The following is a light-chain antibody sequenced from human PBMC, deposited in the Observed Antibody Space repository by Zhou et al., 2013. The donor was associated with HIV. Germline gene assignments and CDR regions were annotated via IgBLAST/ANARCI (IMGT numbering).Light chain of an antibody. J-gene: IGKJ4*01. CDR2: AAS. V-gene: IGKV1-39*01. Sequence: DIQMTQSPSSLSASVGDRVTITCRASQSISSYLNWYQQKPGKAPKLLIYAASSLQSEVPSRFSGSGSGTDFTLTISSLQPEDFATYYCQQAHSFPLTFGGGTKVEIK. CDR3: QQAHSFPLT. CDR1: QSISSY.